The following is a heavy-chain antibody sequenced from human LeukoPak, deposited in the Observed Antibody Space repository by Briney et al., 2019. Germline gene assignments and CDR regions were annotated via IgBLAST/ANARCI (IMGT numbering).Heavy chain of an antibody. J-gene: IGHJ4*02. D-gene: IGHD2-2*01. CDR1: GFTFSSYG. Sequence: GGSLRLSCAASGFTFSSYGMHWVRQAPGKGLEWVAFIRYDGSNKYYADSVKGRLTISRDNAKNSLYLQMNSLRAEDTAVYYCANHLACGSTSCPPFDDWGQGTLVTVSS. V-gene: IGHV3-30*02. CDR3: ANHLACGSTSCPPFDD. CDR2: IRYDGSNK.